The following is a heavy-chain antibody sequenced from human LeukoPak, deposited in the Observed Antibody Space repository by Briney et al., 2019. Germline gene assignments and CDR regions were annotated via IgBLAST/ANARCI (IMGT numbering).Heavy chain of an antibody. J-gene: IGHJ3*02. Sequence: GGSLRLSCAASGFRFSSYWMSWVRQAPGKGLEWVANINQDRSEKNYVDSVKGRFTISRDNARNSLDLQMNSLRVEDTAVYYCARYGNGEWQGHYAFDIWGHGTMVTVSS. CDR3: ARYGNGEWQGHYAFDI. D-gene: IGHD3-10*01. CDR1: GFRFSSYW. CDR2: INQDRSEK. V-gene: IGHV3-7*01.